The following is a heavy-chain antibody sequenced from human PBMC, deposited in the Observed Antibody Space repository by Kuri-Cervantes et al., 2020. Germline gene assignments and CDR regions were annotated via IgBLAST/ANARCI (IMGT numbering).Heavy chain of an antibody. CDR1: GFTFSSYA. CDR2: ISYDGSKK. D-gene: IGHD4-23*01. Sequence: GESLKISCAASGFTFSSYAMHWVRQAPGKGLEWVAVISYDGSKKYYADSVKGRFTISRDNSKNTLYLQMNSLRAEDTAVYYCAKGTYYGGHGMDVWGQGTTVTVSS. J-gene: IGHJ6*02. V-gene: IGHV3-30*07. CDR3: AKGTYYGGHGMDV.